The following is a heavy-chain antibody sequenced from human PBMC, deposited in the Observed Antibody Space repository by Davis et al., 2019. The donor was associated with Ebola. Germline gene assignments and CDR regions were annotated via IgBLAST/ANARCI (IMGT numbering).Heavy chain of an antibody. CDR1: GGTFSSYA. D-gene: IGHD1-26*01. CDR2: IIPMFGTP. V-gene: IGHV1-69*13. J-gene: IGHJ3*02. CDR3: ARTSIVGTTTTASDI. Sequence: AASVNVSCKASGGTFSSYAISWVRPPPGQGREWMGGIIPMFGTPNYAQKFQGRVTITADESTRTGYMELSSLRSEDTAVYFCARTSIVGTTTTASDIWGQGTKVTVSS.